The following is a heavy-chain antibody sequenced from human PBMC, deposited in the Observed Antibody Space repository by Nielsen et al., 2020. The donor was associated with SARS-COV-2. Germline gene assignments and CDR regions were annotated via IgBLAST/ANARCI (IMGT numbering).Heavy chain of an antibody. CDR3: ARGGYSSSWYGGRNWFDP. D-gene: IGHD6-13*01. CDR2: ISHSGVT. Sequence: SETLSLTCTVDGGSFSGFYWSWFRQAPGKGLEWIGEISHSGVTNYNSSLKSRVTMSLDTSKNQFSLKLSSVTAADTAVYYCARGGYSSSWYGGRNWFDPWGQGTLVTVSS. CDR1: GGSFSGFY. V-gene: IGHV4-34*01. J-gene: IGHJ5*02.